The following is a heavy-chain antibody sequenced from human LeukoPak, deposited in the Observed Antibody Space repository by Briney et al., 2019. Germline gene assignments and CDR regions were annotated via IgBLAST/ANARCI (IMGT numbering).Heavy chain of an antibody. V-gene: IGHV3-23*01. Sequence: GGSLRLSCAASGFTFSSYAMTWVRQAPGKGLEWVSLISVSGGGTYYADSVKGRFTISRDNSKNTLYLQMSDLRVEDTALYYCARAGAVDRGLDVWGQGTTVTVSS. CDR3: ARAGAVDRGLDV. CDR2: ISVSGGGT. D-gene: IGHD3-10*01. J-gene: IGHJ6*02. CDR1: GFTFSSYA.